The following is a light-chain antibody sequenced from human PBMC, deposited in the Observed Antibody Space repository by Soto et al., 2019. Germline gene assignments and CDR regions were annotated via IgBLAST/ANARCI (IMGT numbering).Light chain of an antibody. CDR1: NSDIGAFTY. V-gene: IGLV2-8*01. J-gene: IGLJ2*01. CDR2: DVT. Sequence: QSALSQPPSASGSPGQSVTISCTGTNSDIGAFTYVSWYQQHPGRAPRLIIYDVTKRPSGVPDRFSGSKSGNTASLTVSGLQAEDEADYYCSSYTSSSTLVFGGGTKLTVL. CDR3: SSYTSSSTLV.